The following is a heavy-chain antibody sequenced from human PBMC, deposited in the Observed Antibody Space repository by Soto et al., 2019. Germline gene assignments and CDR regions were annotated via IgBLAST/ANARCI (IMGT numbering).Heavy chain of an antibody. CDR2: ISYDGSNK. V-gene: IGHV3-30-3*01. CDR3: ARVSVTMIVVVNYFDY. Sequence: GGSLRLSCAASGFTFSSYAMHWVRQAPGKGLEWVAVISYDGSNKYYADSVKGRFTISRDNSKNTLYLQMNSLRAEDTAVYYCARVSVTMIVVVNYFDYWGQGTLVTVSS. D-gene: IGHD3-22*01. CDR1: GFTFSSYA. J-gene: IGHJ4*02.